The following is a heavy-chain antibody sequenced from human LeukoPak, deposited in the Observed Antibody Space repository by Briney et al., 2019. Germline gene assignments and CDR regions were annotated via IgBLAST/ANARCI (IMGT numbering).Heavy chain of an antibody. V-gene: IGHV1-8*03. CDR1: GYTFTSYD. D-gene: IGHD3-3*01. J-gene: IGHJ6*03. Sequence: GSVKVSCKASGYTFTSYDINWVRQATGQGLEWVGWMDSNSGKTGYAQKLQGRVTITRNPSKSTAYMELSKLRSEDTAVYYRARGGYYDFWSGYYSDIYYYYYMDVWGKGTRVSVSS. CDR3: ARGGYYDFWSGYYSDIYYYYYMDV. CDR2: MDSNSGKT.